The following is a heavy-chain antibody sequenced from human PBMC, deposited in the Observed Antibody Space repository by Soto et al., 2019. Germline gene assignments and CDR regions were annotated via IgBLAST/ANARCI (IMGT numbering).Heavy chain of an antibody. CDR1: GGSFSGYY. V-gene: IGHV4-34*01. Sequence: QVQLQQWGAGLLKPSETLSLTCAVYGGSFSGYYWSWIRQPPGKGLEWIGEINHSGSTNYYPSLNTLLTTSVDTSKNQFSLKLSSVTAADTAVYYCARGLRYLACWCQGTLVTVSS. CDR2: INHSGST. CDR3: ARGLRYLAC. J-gene: IGHJ4*02. D-gene: IGHD3-9*01.